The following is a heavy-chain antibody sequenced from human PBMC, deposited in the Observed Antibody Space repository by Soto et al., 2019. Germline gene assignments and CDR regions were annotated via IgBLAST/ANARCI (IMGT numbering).Heavy chain of an antibody. CDR2: IYSSGST. CDR3: ARYSSSWSKYLQL. D-gene: IGHD6-13*01. V-gene: IGHV4-31*03. Sequence: PSETLSLTCTVSGGSISSGGYYWSWIRQHPGKSLEWVGDIYSSGSTYYNPSLKSRVTISVDTSKNQFSLKLNSVIAADTGVYYCARYSSSWSKYLQLWGRGTLVTVSS. CDR1: GGSISSGGYY. J-gene: IGHJ1*01.